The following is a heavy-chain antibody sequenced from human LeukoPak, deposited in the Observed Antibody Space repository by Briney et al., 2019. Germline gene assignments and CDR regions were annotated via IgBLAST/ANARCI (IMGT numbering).Heavy chain of an antibody. D-gene: IGHD3-3*01. V-gene: IGHV7-4-1*02. J-gene: IGHJ5*02. Sequence: ASVKVSCKASGYTFTSYAMNWVRQAPGQGLEWMGWINTNTGNPTYVQGFTGRFVFSLDTSVNTAYLQISSLKAEDTAVYYCASSNYDFWSGYYSRRLGPFDPWGQGTLVTVSS. CDR1: GYTFTSYA. CDR3: ASSNYDFWSGYYSRRLGPFDP. CDR2: INTNTGNP.